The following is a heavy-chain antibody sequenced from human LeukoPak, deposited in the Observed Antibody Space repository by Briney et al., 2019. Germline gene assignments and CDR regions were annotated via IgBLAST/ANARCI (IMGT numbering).Heavy chain of an antibody. CDR2: IIPILGIA. V-gene: IGHV1-69*04. CDR1: GGTFSSYA. CDR3: VSHMGDYGGNQGNFDY. J-gene: IGHJ4*02. Sequence: GSSVKVSCKASGGTFSSYAISWVRQAPGQGLEWMGRIIPILGIANYAQKFQGRVTITADKSTSTAYMELSSLRSEDTAVYYCVSHMGDYGGNQGNFDYWGQGTLVTVSS. D-gene: IGHD4-23*01.